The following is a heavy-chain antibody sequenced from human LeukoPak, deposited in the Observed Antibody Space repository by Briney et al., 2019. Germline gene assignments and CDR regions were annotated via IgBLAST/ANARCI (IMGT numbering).Heavy chain of an antibody. CDR3: ASGNYYGSGSYSPA. CDR2: IYYSGST. Sequence: SETLSLTCTVSGGSISSYYWSWIRQPPGKGLEWIGYIYYSGSTNYNPSLKSRVTISVDTSKNQFSLKLSSVTAADTAVYYCASGNYYGSGSYSPAWGQGTLVTVSS. V-gene: IGHV4-59*01. D-gene: IGHD3-10*01. J-gene: IGHJ5*02. CDR1: GGSISSYY.